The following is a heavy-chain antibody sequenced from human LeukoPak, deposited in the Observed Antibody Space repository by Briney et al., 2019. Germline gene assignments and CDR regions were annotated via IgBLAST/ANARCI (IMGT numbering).Heavy chain of an antibody. Sequence: PSETLSLTCAVYGGSFSGYYWSWIRQPPGKGLEWIGEINHSGSTNYNPSLKSRVTISVDTSKNQFSLKLSSVTAADTAVYYCAREWGFRGRYCSSTSCYPGFDYWGQGTLVTVSS. CDR1: GGSFSGYY. CDR2: INHSGST. D-gene: IGHD2-2*01. J-gene: IGHJ4*02. V-gene: IGHV4-34*01. CDR3: AREWGFRGRYCSSTSCYPGFDY.